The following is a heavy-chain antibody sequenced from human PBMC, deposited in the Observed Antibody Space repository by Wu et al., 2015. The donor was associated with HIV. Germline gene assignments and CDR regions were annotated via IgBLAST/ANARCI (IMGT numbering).Heavy chain of an antibody. Sequence: QVQLVQSGAEVKKPGSAVKVSCKASGGTFSGLAINWVRQAPGQGLEWMGAIISILGTPKYAQKFQDRVIITADESTNTAYMEVRGLRSEDTAVYYCARERGYGDYGQDALDIVGQGTSGHRL. CDR1: GGTFSGLA. V-gene: IGHV1-69*01. J-gene: IGHJ3*02. CDR2: IISILGTP. CDR3: ARERGYGDYGQDALDI. D-gene: IGHD4-17*01.